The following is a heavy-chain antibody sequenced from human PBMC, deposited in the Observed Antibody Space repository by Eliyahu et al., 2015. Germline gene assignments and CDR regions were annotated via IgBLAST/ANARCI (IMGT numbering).Heavy chain of an antibody. CDR1: GGSISSSSYY. CDR3: ARLKEQWLGADY. D-gene: IGHD6-19*01. J-gene: IGHJ4*02. V-gene: IGHV4-39*01. Sequence: QLQLQESGPGLVKPSETLSLTCXVSGGSISSSSYYWGWIRQPPGKGLEWIGSIYYSGSTYYNPSLKSRVTISVDTSKNQFSLKLSSVTAADTAVYYCARLKEQWLGADYWGQGTLVTVSS. CDR2: IYYSGST.